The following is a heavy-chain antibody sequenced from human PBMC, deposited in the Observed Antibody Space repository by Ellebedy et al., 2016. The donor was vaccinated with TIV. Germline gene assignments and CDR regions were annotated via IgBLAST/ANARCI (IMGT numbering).Heavy chain of an antibody. D-gene: IGHD3-10*01. CDR3: AKTGGSGSYYNYGMDV. CDR2: IWYDGSNK. CDR1: GFTFSSYG. Sequence: GGSLRLSXAASGFTFSSYGMHWVRQAPGKGLEWVAVIWYDGSNKYYADSVKGRFTISRDNSKNTLYLQMNSLRAEDTAVYYCAKTGGSGSYYNYGMDVWGQGTTVTVSS. J-gene: IGHJ6*02. V-gene: IGHV3-30*02.